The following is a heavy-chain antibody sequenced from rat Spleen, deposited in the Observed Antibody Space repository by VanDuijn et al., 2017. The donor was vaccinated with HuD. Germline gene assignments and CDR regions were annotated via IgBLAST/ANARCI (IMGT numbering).Heavy chain of an antibody. CDR3: AKDGYSRSFAY. Sequence: EVQLVESDGGLVQPGKSLKLSCAASGFTFSDYYMAWVRQAPTKGLEWVATISTGGGSTYYPDSVKGRFTISRDNAENTVYLQMNSLRSEDTATYYCAKDGYSRSFAYWGQGTLVTVSS. V-gene: IGHV5-27*01. CDR2: ISTGGGST. D-gene: IGHD1-11*01. J-gene: IGHJ3*01. CDR1: GFTFSDYY.